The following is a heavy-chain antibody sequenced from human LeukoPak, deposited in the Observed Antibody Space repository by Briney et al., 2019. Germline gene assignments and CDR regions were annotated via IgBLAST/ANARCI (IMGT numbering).Heavy chain of an antibody. CDR3: QRDYVAGLSGAGPCEY. V-gene: IGHV3-21*01. CDR1: GMTLSSIV. Sequence: SGAASGMTLSSIVLSWVSQVAGEGLEWVASVSTRSNYIYYRDSVKGRFTISRYNASNSLFLQRNSLRPEDTAMYYCQRDYVAGLSGAGPCEYWGQGTLVTVSS. CDR2: VSTRSNYI. J-gene: IGHJ4*02. D-gene: IGHD6-13*01.